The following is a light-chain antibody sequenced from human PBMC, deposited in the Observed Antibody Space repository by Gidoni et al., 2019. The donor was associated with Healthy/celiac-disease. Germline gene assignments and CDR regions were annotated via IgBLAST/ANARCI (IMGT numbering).Light chain of an antibody. Sequence: DIQMTQSPSSLSAPVGDRVTITCRASQSISSYLNWYQQKPGKAPKLLIYAASSLQSGVPSRFSGSGSGTDFTLTISSLQPEDFATYYCQQSYSTPPTFXQXTKLEIK. CDR3: QQSYSTPPT. J-gene: IGKJ2*01. CDR1: QSISSY. V-gene: IGKV1-39*01. CDR2: AAS.